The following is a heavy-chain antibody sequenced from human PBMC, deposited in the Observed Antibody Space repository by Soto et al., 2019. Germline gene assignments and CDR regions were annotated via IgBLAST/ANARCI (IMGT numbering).Heavy chain of an antibody. D-gene: IGHD6-6*01. CDR1: GYSFTSYW. Sequence: GESMMISCQGSGYSFTSYWISWVRQMHGKGLEWMGRIDPSDSYTNYSPSFQGHVTISADKSISTAYLQWSSLKASDTAMYYCARHFSSSPGGFFDYWGQGTLVTVSS. CDR2: IDPSDSYT. CDR3: ARHFSSSPGGFFDY. V-gene: IGHV5-10-1*01. J-gene: IGHJ4*02.